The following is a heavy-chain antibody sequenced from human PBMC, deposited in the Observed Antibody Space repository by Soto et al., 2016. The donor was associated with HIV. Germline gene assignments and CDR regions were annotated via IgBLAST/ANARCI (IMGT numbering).Heavy chain of an antibody. CDR1: GFTFSSYS. Sequence: SGFTFSSYSMNWVRQAPGKGLEWVSYISSSSSTIYYADSVKGRFTISRDNAKNSLYLQMNSLRAEDTAVYYCASFFRELLFRGDYWGQGTLVTVSS. CDR2: ISSSSSTI. J-gene: IGHJ4*02. D-gene: IGHD3-10*01. CDR3: ASFFRELLFRGDY. V-gene: IGHV3-48*01.